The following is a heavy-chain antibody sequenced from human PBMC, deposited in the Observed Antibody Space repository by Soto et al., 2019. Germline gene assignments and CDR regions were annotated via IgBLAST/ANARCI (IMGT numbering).Heavy chain of an antibody. V-gene: IGHV1-18*01. Sequence: QVQLLQSGGQVKKPGASVKVSCKASGYTFTSYTISWVRQAPGQGLEWVGWIGPSSGKTDSARNLQGRVTMTTDTSTSTAYMELRSLRSDDTAVYYCARDTGNFFDYWGQGTLVTVSS. CDR2: IGPSSGKT. CDR3: ARDTGNFFDY. J-gene: IGHJ4*02. CDR1: GYTFTSYT.